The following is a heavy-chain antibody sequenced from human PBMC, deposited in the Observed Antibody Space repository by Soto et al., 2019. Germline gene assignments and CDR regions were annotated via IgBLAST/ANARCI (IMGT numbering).Heavy chain of an antibody. CDR3: ARGLYSYGSGSFLAFGY. V-gene: IGHV4-34*01. Sequence: QVQLQQRGAGLLKPSETLSLTCAVDGGTFSGFYWTWIRQSPGKGLEWIGEINHSGSTNYNPSLENRVTISVDTSKNQVSLTLSSVTAADTAVYYCARGLYSYGSGSFLAFGYWGQGTLVTVSS. J-gene: IGHJ4*02. CDR1: GGTFSGFY. CDR2: INHSGST. D-gene: IGHD3-10*01.